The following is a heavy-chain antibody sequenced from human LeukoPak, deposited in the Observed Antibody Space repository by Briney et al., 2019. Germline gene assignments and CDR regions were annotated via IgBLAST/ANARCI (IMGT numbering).Heavy chain of an antibody. D-gene: IGHD2-2*01. Sequence: TGGSLRLSCAASGFTFSSYNMNWVRQASGKGLEWLSYISSSSNTIYYADSVKGRFTISRDNAKNSLYLQMNSLRDEDTAVYYCARLTSFDYWGQGTLVTVSS. J-gene: IGHJ4*02. CDR1: GFTFSSYN. V-gene: IGHV3-48*02. CDR3: ARLTSFDY. CDR2: ISSSSNTI.